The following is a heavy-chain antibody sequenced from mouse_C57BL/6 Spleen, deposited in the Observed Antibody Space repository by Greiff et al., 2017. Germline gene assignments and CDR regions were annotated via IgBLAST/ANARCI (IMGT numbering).Heavy chain of an antibody. Sequence: EVNVVESGGGLVKPGGSLKLSCAASGFTFSDYGMHWVRQAPGKGLEWVAYISSGSSTIYYADTVKGRFTISRDNAKNTLFLQMTSLRSEDTAMYYCASLYSNYSDYWGQGTTLTVSS. J-gene: IGHJ2*01. CDR1: GFTFSDYG. CDR3: ASLYSNYSDY. D-gene: IGHD2-5*01. CDR2: ISSGSSTI. V-gene: IGHV5-17*01.